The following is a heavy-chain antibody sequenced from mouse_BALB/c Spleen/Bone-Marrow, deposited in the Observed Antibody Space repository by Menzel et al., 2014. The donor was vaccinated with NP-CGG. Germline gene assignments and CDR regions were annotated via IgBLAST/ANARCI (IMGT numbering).Heavy chain of an antibody. CDR2: ISCYNGAT. D-gene: IGHD2-4*01. CDR1: GYSFTGYY. V-gene: IGHV1S34*01. J-gene: IGHJ4*01. Sequence: LVKTGASVKISCKASGYSFTGYYMHWVKQSHGKSLEWIGYISCYNGATNYNQRFKGRATFTVDTSSSTTYMRFNSLTSEDSAVYYCARGGTMTFYAMDYWGQGTSVTVSS. CDR3: ARGGTMTFYAMDY.